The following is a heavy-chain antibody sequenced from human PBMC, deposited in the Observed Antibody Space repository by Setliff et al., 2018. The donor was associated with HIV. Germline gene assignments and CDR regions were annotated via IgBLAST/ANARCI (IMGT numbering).Heavy chain of an antibody. Sequence: LSLTCTVSGGSISSHYWSWIRQPPGKGLEWIGYIYHSGSTNYNPSLKSRVTILVDTSKNQFSLKMRSVTAADTAVYYCARAGDYGSGNYYDVNWYFDLWGRGTLVTVSS. CDR2: IYHSGST. CDR1: GGSISSHY. D-gene: IGHD3-10*01. V-gene: IGHV4-59*11. J-gene: IGHJ2*01. CDR3: ARAGDYGSGNYYDVNWYFDL.